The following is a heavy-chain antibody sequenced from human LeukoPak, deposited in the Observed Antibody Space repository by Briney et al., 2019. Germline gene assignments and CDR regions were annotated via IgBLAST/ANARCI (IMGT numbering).Heavy chain of an antibody. CDR2: IYPGDSNI. D-gene: IGHD4-23*01. Sequence: GESLKISCKGSGYSFTSYWIGWVRQMPGKGPEWMGVIYPGDSNIQYSPSFQSQVTISADKSISTAYLQWSSLKASDTAMYYCARSMGYGGNTFFDYWGQGTLVTVPS. CDR3: ARSMGYGGNTFFDY. J-gene: IGHJ4*02. CDR1: GYSFTSYW. V-gene: IGHV5-51*01.